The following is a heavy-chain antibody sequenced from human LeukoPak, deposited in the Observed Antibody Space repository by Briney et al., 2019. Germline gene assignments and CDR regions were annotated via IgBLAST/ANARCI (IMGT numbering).Heavy chain of an antibody. CDR1: GXSISSYY. J-gene: IGHJ2*01. V-gene: IGHV4-4*07. CDR3: ARVSDLGDWYFDL. Sequence: SETLSLTCSVTGXSISSYYDWSWIRQPAGKGLEWIGRIYTSGSTKYNPSLKSRVTMSVDTSKNQLSLKLSSVTAADTAVYYCARVSDLGDWYFDLWGRGTLVTVSS. D-gene: IGHD1-26*01. CDR2: IYTSGST.